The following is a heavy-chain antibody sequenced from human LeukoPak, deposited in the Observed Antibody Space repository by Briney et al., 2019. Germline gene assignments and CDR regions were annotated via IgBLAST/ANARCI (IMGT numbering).Heavy chain of an antibody. D-gene: IGHD6-19*01. CDR3: ARAVAVDY. Sequence: PGGSLRLSCAASEFTFSGYTMNWVRQAPGKGLEWVSSISSSSYIYYTDSVKGRFTISRDNAKNSLYLQMNSLRAEDTAVYYCARAVAVDYWGQGTLVTVSS. V-gene: IGHV3-21*01. CDR2: ISSSSYI. CDR1: EFTFSGYT. J-gene: IGHJ4*02.